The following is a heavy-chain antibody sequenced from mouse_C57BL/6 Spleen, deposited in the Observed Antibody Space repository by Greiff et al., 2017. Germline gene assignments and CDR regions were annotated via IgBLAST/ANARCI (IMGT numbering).Heavy chain of an antibody. CDR2: ISYDGSN. Sequence: EVKLLESGPGLVKPSQSLSLTCSVTGYSITSGYYWNWIRQFPGNKLEWMGYISYDGSNNYNPSLKNRISITRDTSKNQFFLKLNSVTTEDTATYYCARGPYGSSPFAYWGQGTLVTVSA. J-gene: IGHJ3*01. V-gene: IGHV3-6*01. D-gene: IGHD1-1*01. CDR1: GYSITSGYY. CDR3: ARGPYGSSPFAY.